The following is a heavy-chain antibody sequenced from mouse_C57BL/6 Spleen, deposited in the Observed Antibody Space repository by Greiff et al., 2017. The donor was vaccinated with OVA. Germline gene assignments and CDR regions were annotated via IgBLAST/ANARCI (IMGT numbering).Heavy chain of an antibody. CDR3: ARDSDHYAMDY. J-gene: IGHJ4*01. V-gene: IGHV5-16*01. CDR2: INYDGSST. CDR1: GFTFSDYY. Sequence: EVMLVESEGGLVQPGSSMKLSCTASGFTFSDYYMAWVRQVPEKGLEWVANINYDGSSTYYLDSLKSRFIISRDNAKNIRYLQMSSLKSEDTATYYCARDSDHYAMDYWGQGTSVTVSS.